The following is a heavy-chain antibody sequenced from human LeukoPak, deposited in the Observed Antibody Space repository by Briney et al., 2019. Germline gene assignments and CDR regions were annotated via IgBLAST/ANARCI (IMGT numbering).Heavy chain of an antibody. V-gene: IGHV4-39*07. J-gene: IGHJ5*02. D-gene: IGHD6-19*01. CDR2: IYYTGST. CDR1: GASISGSGYY. CDR3: ARAAVAARWFDP. Sequence: SETLSLTCAVSGASISGSGYYLGWIRQPPGKGLEWIGNIYYTGSTYYNPSLKSRVTISVDKSKNQFSLKLSSVTAADTAVYYCARAAVAARWFDPWGQGTLVTVSS.